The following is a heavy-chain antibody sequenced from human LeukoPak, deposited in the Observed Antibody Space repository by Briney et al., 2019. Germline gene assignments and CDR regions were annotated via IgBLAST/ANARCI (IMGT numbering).Heavy chain of an antibody. V-gene: IGHV3-23*01. Sequence: PGGSLRLSCAVSGFAFGSEAMSWVRQSPARGLEWVASISPGGGTTYYADYVKGRFTISRDNSKNTVYLQMNSLRAEDTAVYFCARGPARTYYYDSSGYYFDYWGQGTLVTVSS. J-gene: IGHJ4*02. CDR1: GFAFGSEA. CDR3: ARGPARTYYYDSSGYYFDY. D-gene: IGHD3-22*01. CDR2: ISPGGGTT.